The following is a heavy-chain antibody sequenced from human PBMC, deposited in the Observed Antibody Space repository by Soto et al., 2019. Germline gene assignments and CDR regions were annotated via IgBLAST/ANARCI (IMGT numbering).Heavy chain of an antibody. D-gene: IGHD3-9*01. CDR1: GFRFSSYW. J-gene: IGHJ4*02. CDR2: IYPGDSDI. CDR3: ARALRYFDWDYFDY. Sequence: EVQLVQSGAEVKKPGESLKISCQGSGFRFSSYWIGWVRQMPGKGLEWMGIIYPGDSDIQKSPSFQGQVTISADRSINTAYLQWSSLKASDTAMYYCARALRYFDWDYFDYWGQGTLVTVSS. V-gene: IGHV5-51*01.